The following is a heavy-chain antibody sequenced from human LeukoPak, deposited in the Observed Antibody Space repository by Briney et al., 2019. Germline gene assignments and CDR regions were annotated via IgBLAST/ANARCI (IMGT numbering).Heavy chain of an antibody. CDR3: AGRGHRYPRD. CDR2: IQDSGIT. CDR1: GDSVSSGY. V-gene: IGHV4-4*09. D-gene: IGHD2-2*02. Sequence: SSETLSLTCNVSGDSVSSGYWSWIRQSPGKGLEWIGFIQDSGITDYNPSLKSRLLMSLDISKNQFSLNLRSVTAADTAVYYCAGRGHRYPRDWGQGILVTISS. J-gene: IGHJ1*01.